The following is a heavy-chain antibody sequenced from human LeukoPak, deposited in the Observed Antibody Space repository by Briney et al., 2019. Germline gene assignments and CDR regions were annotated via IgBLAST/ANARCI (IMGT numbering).Heavy chain of an antibody. V-gene: IGHV4-38-2*02. CDR2: IYHSGST. D-gene: IGHD3-3*01. Sequence: SETLSLTRTVSGYSISSGYYWGWIRQPPGRGLEWIGSIYHSGSTYYNPSLKSRVTISVDTSKNQFSLKLSSVTAADTAVYYCARERRFLEWLFRRPAAFDIWGQGTMVTVSS. CDR1: GYSISSGYY. CDR3: ARERRFLEWLFRRPAAFDI. J-gene: IGHJ3*02.